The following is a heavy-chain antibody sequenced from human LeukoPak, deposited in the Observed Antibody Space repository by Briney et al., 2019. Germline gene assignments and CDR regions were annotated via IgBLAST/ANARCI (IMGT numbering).Heavy chain of an antibody. CDR2: IYESGST. D-gene: IGHD3-22*01. J-gene: IGHJ4*02. CDR1: GGSISSSSYY. CDR3: ATTYYYDSSGPPL. V-gene: IGHV4-39*01. Sequence: SETLSLTCTVSGGSISSSSYYWGCIRQPPGKGLECIGSIYESGSTYYNPSLKSRVTISVDTSKNQFSLKLTSVTAADTAVYYCATTYYYDSSGPPLWGQGTLVTVSS.